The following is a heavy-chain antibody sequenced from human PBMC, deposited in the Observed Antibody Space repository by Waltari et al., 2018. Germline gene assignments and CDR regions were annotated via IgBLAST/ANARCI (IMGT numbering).Heavy chain of an antibody. CDR3: ANNEWGLPVS. V-gene: IGHV4-38-2*02. J-gene: IGHJ5*02. D-gene: IGHD1-26*01. CDR1: GYSISSGYW. CDR2: IYYSGTI. Sequence: QVQLQESGPGLVKPSEDLSLTCTVSGYSISSGYWWGWIRQPPGKGLEWIASIYYSGTIQYNPSLGRRATISADTSKNQFSLRLTSVTAADTAMYYCANNEWGLPVSWGQGTVVTVSS.